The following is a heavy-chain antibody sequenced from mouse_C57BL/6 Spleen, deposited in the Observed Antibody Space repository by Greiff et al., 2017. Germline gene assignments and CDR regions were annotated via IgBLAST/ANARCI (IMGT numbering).Heavy chain of an antibody. Sequence: QVHVKQSGAELARPGASVKLSCKASGYTFTSYGISWVKQRTGQGLEWIGEIYPRSGNTYYNEKFKGKATLTADKSSSTAYMELRSLTSEDSAVYFCARDYDYDVGYFDVWGTGTTVTVSS. CDR1: GYTFTSYG. V-gene: IGHV1-81*01. CDR2: IYPRSGNT. D-gene: IGHD2-4*01. CDR3: ARDYDYDVGYFDV. J-gene: IGHJ1*03.